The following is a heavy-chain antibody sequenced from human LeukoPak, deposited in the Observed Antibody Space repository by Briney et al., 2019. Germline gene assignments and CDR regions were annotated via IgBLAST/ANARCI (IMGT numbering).Heavy chain of an antibody. Sequence: PSETLSLTCTVSGGSISSYYWSWIRQPPGKGLEWIGYIYYSGSTNYNPSLKSRVTISVDTSKNQFSLKLSSVTAADTAVYYCARNLPSGTSYVKYYFDYWGQGTLVTVSS. CDR3: ARNLPSGTSYVKYYFDY. CDR1: GGSISSYY. V-gene: IGHV4-59*08. CDR2: IYYSGST. D-gene: IGHD3-10*02. J-gene: IGHJ4*02.